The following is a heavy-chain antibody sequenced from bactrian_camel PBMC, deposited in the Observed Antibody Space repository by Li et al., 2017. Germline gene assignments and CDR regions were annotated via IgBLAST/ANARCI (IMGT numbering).Heavy chain of an antibody. CDR1: GFDGPT. CDR2: IASEGPV. CDR3: AAEGDCSGAYLLLEEDFGY. J-gene: IGHJ6*01. D-gene: IGHD2*01. V-gene: IGHV3S53*01. Sequence: QVQLVVSGGGSVQAGGSLRLSCTASGFDGPTMAWYRQAPGNGCELVSTIASEGPVYTADSVKGRFTMSRGNTGNTVYLQMNRLKPEDTAMYYCAAEGDCSGAYLLLEEDFGYWGQGTQ.